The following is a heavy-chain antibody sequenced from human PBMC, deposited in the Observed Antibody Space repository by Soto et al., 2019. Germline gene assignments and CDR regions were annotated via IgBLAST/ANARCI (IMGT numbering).Heavy chain of an antibody. J-gene: IGHJ6*02. CDR1: GGSISSSNW. V-gene: IGHV4-4*02. CDR3: ARGVLLWFGSPNYYYYGMDV. D-gene: IGHD3-10*01. Sequence: SETLSLTCAVSGGSISSSNWWSWVRQPPGKGLEWIGEIYHSGSTNYNPSLKSRVTISVDRSKNQFSLKLSSVTAADTAVYYCARGVLLWFGSPNYYYYGMDVWGQGTTVTVSS. CDR2: IYHSGST.